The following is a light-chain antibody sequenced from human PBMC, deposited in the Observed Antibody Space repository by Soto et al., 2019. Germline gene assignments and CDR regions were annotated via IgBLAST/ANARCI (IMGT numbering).Light chain of an antibody. CDR1: SIEVGSSNY. V-gene: IGLV2-14*01. J-gene: IGLJ1*01. CDR2: DVS. CDR3: GSYTSSSTLYV. Sequence: QSALTQPASVSGSPGQSITISCTGTSIEVGSSNYVSWYQQHPGKAPKLMIYDVSNRPSGVSNRFSGSKSGNTASLTISGLQAEDEADYYCGSYTSSSTLYVFGTGTKVTVL.